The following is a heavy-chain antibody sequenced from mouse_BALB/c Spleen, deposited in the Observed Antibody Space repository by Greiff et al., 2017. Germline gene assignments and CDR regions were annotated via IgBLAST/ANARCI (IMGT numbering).Heavy chain of an antibody. CDR3: ARARVAAY. V-gene: IGHV5-17*02. CDR2: ISSGSSTI. D-gene: IGHD1-1*02. CDR1: GFTFSSFG. Sequence: EVMLVESGGGLVQPGGSRKLSCAASGFTFSSFGMHWVRQAPEKGLEWVAYISSGSSTIYYADTVKGRFTISRDNPKNTLFLQMTSLRSEDTAMYYCARARVAAYWGQGTLVTVSA. J-gene: IGHJ3*01.